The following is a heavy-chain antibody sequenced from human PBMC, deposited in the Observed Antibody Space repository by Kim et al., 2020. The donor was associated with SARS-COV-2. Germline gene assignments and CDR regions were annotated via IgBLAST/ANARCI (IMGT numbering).Heavy chain of an antibody. CDR3: ARGLLSSGRSIAVAGKDWGMDV. V-gene: IGHV3-30*04. J-gene: IGHJ6*02. CDR1: GFTFSSYA. Sequence: GGSLRLSCAASGFTFSSYAMHWVRQAPGKGLEWVAVISYDGSNKYYADSVKGRFTITRDNSKNTLYLQMNSLRAEDTAVYYCARGLLSSGRSIAVAGKDWGMDVWGQGTTVTVSS. CDR2: ISYDGSNK. D-gene: IGHD6-19*01.